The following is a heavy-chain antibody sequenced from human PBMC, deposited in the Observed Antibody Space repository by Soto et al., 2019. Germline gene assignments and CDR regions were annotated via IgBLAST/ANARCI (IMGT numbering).Heavy chain of an antibody. D-gene: IGHD1-26*01. CDR2: TYYRSKWYY. Sequence: SQTLSLTCAITGDSVSSNSAVWSCVSHSPSRGLEWLGRTYYRSKWYYEYAVSVRGRITINPDTSKNQYSLQLNSVTPEDTAVYFCARGEQYSGRIFDYWGQGTLVTVSS. V-gene: IGHV6-1*01. CDR3: ARGEQYSGRIFDY. J-gene: IGHJ4*01. CDR1: GDSVSSNSAV.